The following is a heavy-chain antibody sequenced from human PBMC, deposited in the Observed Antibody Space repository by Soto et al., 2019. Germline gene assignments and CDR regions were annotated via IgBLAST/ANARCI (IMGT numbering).Heavy chain of an antibody. CDR1: GYTFTSYY. Sequence: ASVKVSCKASGYTFTSYYMHWVRQAPGQGLEWMGIINPSGGSTSYAQKFQGRVTMTRDTSTSTVYMELSSLRSEDTAVYYCARDAEQQLAKYYFDYWGQRTLVTVSS. CDR3: ARDAEQQLAKYYFDY. J-gene: IGHJ4*02. CDR2: INPSGGST. D-gene: IGHD6-13*01. V-gene: IGHV1-46*01.